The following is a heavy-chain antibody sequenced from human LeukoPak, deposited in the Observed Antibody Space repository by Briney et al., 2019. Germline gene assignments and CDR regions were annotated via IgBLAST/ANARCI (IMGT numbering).Heavy chain of an antibody. CDR2: INHSGST. J-gene: IGHJ6*03. CDR1: GGSFSGYY. V-gene: IGHV4-34*01. Sequence: SEILSLTCAVYGGSFSGYYWSWIRQPPGKGLEWIGEINHSGSTNYNPSLKSRVTISVDTSKNQFSLKLSSVTAADTAVYYCARGHYDYVWGSYRYTRNDYYYYMHVWGKGTTVTVSS. D-gene: IGHD3-16*02. CDR3: ARGHYDYVWGSYRYTRNDYYYYMHV.